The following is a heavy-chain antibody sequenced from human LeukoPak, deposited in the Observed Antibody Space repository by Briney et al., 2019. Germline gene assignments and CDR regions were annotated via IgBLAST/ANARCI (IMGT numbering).Heavy chain of an antibody. D-gene: IGHD6-19*01. J-gene: IGHJ6*03. Sequence: PSVKVSCKASGYTFTSYYMHWVRQAPGQGLEWMGIINPSGGSTSYAQKFQGRVSMTRDTSTSKVYMELSRLRSKATDVYECAGTSSGWYTYYNMDVWGKGTTVTVSS. CDR3: AGTSSGWYTYYNMDV. CDR2: INPSGGST. CDR1: GYTFTSYY. V-gene: IGHV1-46*01.